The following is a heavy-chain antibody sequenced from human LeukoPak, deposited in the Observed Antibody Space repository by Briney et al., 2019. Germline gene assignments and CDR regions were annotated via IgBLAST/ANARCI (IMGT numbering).Heavy chain of an antibody. V-gene: IGHV3-23*01. CDR1: GFTFSSYA. Sequence: PGGSLRLSCAASGFTFSSYAMSWVRQAPGKGLEWVSAISGSGGSTYYADSVKGRFTISRDNSKNTLYLQMNSLRAEDTAVYSCAKDLLYYYGSGSSFDYWGQGTLVTVSS. CDR3: AKDLLYYYGSGSSFDY. J-gene: IGHJ4*02. D-gene: IGHD3-10*01. CDR2: ISGSGGST.